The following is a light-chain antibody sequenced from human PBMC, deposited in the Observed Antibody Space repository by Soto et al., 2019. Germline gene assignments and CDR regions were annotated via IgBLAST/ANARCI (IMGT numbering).Light chain of an antibody. CDR3: QHYVIPPWT. CDR2: GAS. Sequence: RGMPQSPATLSLSPVGRATLSFRASQSIIGTLACYQQKPGQAPRLIIHGASTRATGFPARFSGSGSGTDFTLTISRLQSEDFAVYYCQHYVIPPWTFGQGTKV. J-gene: IGKJ1*01. CDR1: QSIIGT. V-gene: IGKV3-15*01.